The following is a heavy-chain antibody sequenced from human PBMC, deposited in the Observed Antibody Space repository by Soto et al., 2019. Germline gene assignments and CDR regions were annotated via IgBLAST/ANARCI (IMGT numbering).Heavy chain of an antibody. CDR2: MSYSGST. J-gene: IGHJ5*02. V-gene: IGHV4-39*01. CDR3: SRRAPEGFDP. CDR1: GGSVSKSSYY. Sequence: SETLSLTCTVSGGSVSKSSYYWVWIRQPPGKGLEWVGSMSYSGSTYYNPSLKSRVAISVDTSKNQLSLQVSSVTAADTAVYYCSRRAPEGFDPWGQGTLVTVSS.